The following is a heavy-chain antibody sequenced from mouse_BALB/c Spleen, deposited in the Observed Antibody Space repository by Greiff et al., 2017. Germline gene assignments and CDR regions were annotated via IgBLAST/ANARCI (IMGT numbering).Heavy chain of an antibody. CDR3: ARRILYYYGSSYWYFDV. Sequence: EVQLQESGPGLVKPSQSLSLTCTVTGYSITSDYAWNWIRQFPGNKLEWMGYISYSGSTSYNPSLKSRISITRDTSKNQFFLQLNSVTTEDTATYYCARRILYYYGSSYWYFDVWGAGTTVTVSS. V-gene: IGHV3-2*02. CDR1: GYSITSDYA. CDR2: ISYSGST. J-gene: IGHJ1*01. D-gene: IGHD1-1*01.